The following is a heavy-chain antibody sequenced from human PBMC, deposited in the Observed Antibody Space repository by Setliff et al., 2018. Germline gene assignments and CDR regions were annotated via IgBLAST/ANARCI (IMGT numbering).Heavy chain of an antibody. V-gene: IGHV1-8*03. CDR3: ARVKVIVGATPRTYYMDV. Sequence: ASVKVSCKASGYTFTSYDINWVRQATGQGLEWMGWMNPNSGNTGYAQKFQGRVTITRDTSISTAYMELSSLRSDDTAVYYCARVKVIVGATPRTYYMDVWGKGTTVTVSS. CDR2: MNPNSGNT. D-gene: IGHD1-26*01. CDR1: GYTFTSYD. J-gene: IGHJ6*03.